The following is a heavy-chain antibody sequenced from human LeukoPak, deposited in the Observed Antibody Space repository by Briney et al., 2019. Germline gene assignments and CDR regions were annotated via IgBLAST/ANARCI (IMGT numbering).Heavy chain of an antibody. V-gene: IGHV4-39*07. CDR3: AISHYDSSGHYFDY. D-gene: IGHD3-22*01. J-gene: IGHJ4*02. CDR2: MYYSGST. Sequence: SETLSLTCTVSGGSISSNGFYWGWIRQPPGKGLEWIGSMYYSGSTYYKPSLKSRVTISEDTSKNQFSLKLSSVTAADTAVYYCAISHYDSSGHYFDYWGQGTLVIVSS. CDR1: GGSISSNGFY.